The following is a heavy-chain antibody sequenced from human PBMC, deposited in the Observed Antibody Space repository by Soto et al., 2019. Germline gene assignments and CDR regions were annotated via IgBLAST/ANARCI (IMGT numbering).Heavy chain of an antibody. CDR1: GGSISSGGYY. V-gene: IGHV4-31*03. CDR3: ARDVAEEAGNLDY. D-gene: IGHD6-13*01. CDR2: IYYSGST. J-gene: IGHJ4*02. Sequence: QVQLQESGPGLVKPSQTLSLTCTVSGGSISSGGYYWSWIRQHPGKGLEWIGYIYYSGSTYYNPYLQSRVTLSVDTSKNQFSLKLSSVTAADTAVYYCARDVAEEAGNLDYWGQGTLVTVSS.